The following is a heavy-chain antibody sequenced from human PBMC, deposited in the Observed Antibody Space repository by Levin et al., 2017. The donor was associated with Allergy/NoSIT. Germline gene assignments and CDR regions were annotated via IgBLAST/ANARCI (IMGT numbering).Heavy chain of an antibody. J-gene: IGHJ4*02. CDR2: IYFSGST. V-gene: IGHV4-61*01. D-gene: IGHD3-10*01. CDR3: ARDDPYGSKSPEVD. Sequence: SQTLSLPCIVSGGSVSSGNYYWSWIRQPPGKGLEWIGYIYFSGSTYYNPSLKSRVTISLDTSKNQFSLKLRSVTAADTAVYYCARDDPYGSKSPEVDWGQGTLVTVSS. CDR1: GGSVSSGNYY.